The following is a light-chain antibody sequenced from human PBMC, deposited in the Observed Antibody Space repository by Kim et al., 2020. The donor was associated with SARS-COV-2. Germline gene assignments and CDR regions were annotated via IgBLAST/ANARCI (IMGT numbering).Light chain of an antibody. CDR2: QAS. CDR1: QDIREH. CDR3: QQYVNLPYT. V-gene: IGKV1-33*01. Sequence: SAAVRDRVTITCQASQDIREHLNWYQHTPGKAPQLLIYQASILGTGVSSRFSGSGYGTYFNLTINSLRPEDAATYYCQQYVNLPYTFGKGTKLEI. J-gene: IGKJ2*01.